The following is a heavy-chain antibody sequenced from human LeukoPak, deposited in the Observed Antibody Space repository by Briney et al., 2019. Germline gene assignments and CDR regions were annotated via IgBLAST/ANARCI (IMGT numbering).Heavy chain of an antibody. CDR3: ARGSSSWES. CDR2: IYYSGST. D-gene: IGHD6-13*01. J-gene: IGHJ4*02. Sequence: SETLSLTCTVSGGSIISHYWSWIRQPPGKGLEWIGYIYYSGSTNYNPSLKSRVTISVDTSKNQFSLKLSSVTAADAAVYYCARGSSSWESWGQGTLVTVSS. V-gene: IGHV4-59*11. CDR1: GGSIISHY.